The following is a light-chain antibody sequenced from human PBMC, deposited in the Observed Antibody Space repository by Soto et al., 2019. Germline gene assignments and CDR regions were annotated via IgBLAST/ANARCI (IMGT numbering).Light chain of an antibody. V-gene: IGLV1-47*02. Sequence: QSVLTQPPSASGTPGQRVTISCSGSDSNIGSNHVYWYQQVPGTAPKFLIDSQDQRPSGVPDRFSGSKSGTSASLAISGLRSEDEADYYCASWDDSLNGPLFGGGTKLTVL. CDR2: SQD. CDR3: ASWDDSLNGPL. CDR1: DSNIGSNH. J-gene: IGLJ3*02.